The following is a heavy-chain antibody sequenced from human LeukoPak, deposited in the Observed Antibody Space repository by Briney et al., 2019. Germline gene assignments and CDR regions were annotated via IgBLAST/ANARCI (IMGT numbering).Heavy chain of an antibody. D-gene: IGHD3-10*01. Sequence: GASVKVSCKASGYTFTSYGISWVRQAPGQGLEGMGWISAYNGNTNYAQKLQGRVTMTTDTSTSTAYMELRSLRSDDTPVYYCARELSSWYYYGSGSYNWFDPWGQGTMVTVSS. V-gene: IGHV1-18*01. CDR3: ARELSSWYYYGSGSYNWFDP. CDR2: ISAYNGNT. CDR1: GYTFTSYG. J-gene: IGHJ5*02.